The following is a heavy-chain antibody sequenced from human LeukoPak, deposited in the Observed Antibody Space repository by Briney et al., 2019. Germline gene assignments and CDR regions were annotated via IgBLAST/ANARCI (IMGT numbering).Heavy chain of an antibody. J-gene: IGHJ4*02. CDR1: GFTFDDYA. CDR3: AKEAYSSGWYYFDY. Sequence: GGSLRLSCAASGFTFDDYAMHWVRQAPGKGLEWVSGISWNSGSIGYADSVKGRFTISRDNAKNPLYLQMNSLRAEGTALYYCAKEAYSSGWYYFDYWGQGTLVTVSS. D-gene: IGHD6-19*01. CDR2: ISWNSGSI. V-gene: IGHV3-9*01.